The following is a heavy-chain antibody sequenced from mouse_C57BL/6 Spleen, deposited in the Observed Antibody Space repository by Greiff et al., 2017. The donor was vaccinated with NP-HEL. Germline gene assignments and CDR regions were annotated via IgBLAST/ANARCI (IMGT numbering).Heavy chain of an antibody. CDR1: GYTFTSYW. V-gene: IGHV1-69*01. CDR3: ARSGSGWDYAMDY. J-gene: IGHJ4*01. CDR2: IDPSDSYT. Sequence: QVQLKQPGAELVMPGASVKLSCKASGYTFTSYWMHWVKQRPGQGLEWIGEIDPSDSYTNYNQKFKGKSTLTVDKSSSTAYMQLSSLTSEDSAVYYCARSGSGWDYAMDYWGQGTSVTVSS. D-gene: IGHD3-2*02.